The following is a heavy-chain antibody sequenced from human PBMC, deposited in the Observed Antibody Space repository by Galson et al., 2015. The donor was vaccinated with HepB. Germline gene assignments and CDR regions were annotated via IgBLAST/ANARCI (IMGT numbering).Heavy chain of an antibody. V-gene: IGHV4-34*01. J-gene: IGHJ4*02. CDR2: INHSGST. CDR3: AGGGVGDYFDY. Sequence: LSLTCAVYGGSFSGYYWSWIRQPPGKGLEWIGEINHSGSTNYNPSLKSRVTISVDTSKNQFSLKLSSVTAADTAVYYCAGGGVGDYFDYWGQGTLVTVSS. CDR1: GGSFSGYY. D-gene: IGHD2-2*01.